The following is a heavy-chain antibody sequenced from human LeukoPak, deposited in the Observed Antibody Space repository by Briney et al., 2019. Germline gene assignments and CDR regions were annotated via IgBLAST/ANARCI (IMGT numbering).Heavy chain of an antibody. D-gene: IGHD2-2*01. CDR1: AFTFRPYA. Sequence: GGSLRLSCAASAFTFRPYAMIWVRQAPGKGLEWVSSVSGSGGSTYYADSVKGRFTISRDNSNNTLYLQMNSPRAEDTAVYYCARLFGCLPGVCGYYYYYYMDVWGKGTTVTVSS. J-gene: IGHJ6*03. CDR3: ARLFGCLPGVCGYYYYYYMDV. V-gene: IGHV3-23*01. CDR2: VSGSGGST.